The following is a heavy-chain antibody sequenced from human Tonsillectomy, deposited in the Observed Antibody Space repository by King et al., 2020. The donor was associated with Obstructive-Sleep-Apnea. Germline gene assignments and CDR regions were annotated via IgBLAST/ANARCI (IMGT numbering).Heavy chain of an antibody. V-gene: IGHV4-31*03. CDR2: IYYSGST. CDR3: ASGEKLWFGESLTRYYYGMDV. D-gene: IGHD3-10*01. J-gene: IGHJ6*02. CDR1: GGSISSGGYY. Sequence: VQLQESGPGLVKPSQTLSLTCTVSGGSISSGGYYWSWIRQHPGKGLEWIGYIYYSGSTYYNPSLKSRVTISVDTSKNQFSLKLSSLTSADTAWYYCASGEKLWFGESLTRYYYGMDVWGQGTTVTVSS.